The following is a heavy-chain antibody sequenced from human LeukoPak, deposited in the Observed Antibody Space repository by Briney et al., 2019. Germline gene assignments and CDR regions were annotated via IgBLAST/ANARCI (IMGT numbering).Heavy chain of an antibody. CDR1: GGSISSYY. CDR3: ARGPHYYDSSGYSY. V-gene: IGHV4-59*01. J-gene: IGHJ4*02. D-gene: IGHD3-22*01. Sequence: PSETLSLTRTVSGGSISSYYWSWIRQPPGKGLEWIGYIYYSGSTNYNPSLKSRVTISVDTSKNQFSLKLSSVTAADTAVYYCARGPHYYDSSGYSYWGQGTLVTVSS. CDR2: IYYSGST.